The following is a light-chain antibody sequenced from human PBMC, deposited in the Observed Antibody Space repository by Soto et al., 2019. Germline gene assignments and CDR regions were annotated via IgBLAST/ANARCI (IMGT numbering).Light chain of an antibody. CDR2: DVS. CDR1: QSVNSY. Sequence: EIVLTQSPATLSLSPGDRATLSCSASQSVNSYLACYQQKPGQAPRLLIYDVSTRATGVPARFSGSASGTDFTLTISRLAPEDFAVFLCQQRSSWPPYTVGQGTKLEIK. V-gene: IGKV3-11*01. J-gene: IGKJ2*01. CDR3: QQRSSWPPYT.